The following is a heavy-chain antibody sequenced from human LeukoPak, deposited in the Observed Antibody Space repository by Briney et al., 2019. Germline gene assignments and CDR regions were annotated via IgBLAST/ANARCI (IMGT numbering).Heavy chain of an antibody. D-gene: IGHD1-26*01. Sequence: PGGSLRLSCAASGFPFSSYGMRWVRPAPGEGLGGVAVISYGGSNKYYADSVKGRFTISRDNSKNTLYLQMNSLRAEDTAVYYCAKEGREWELLLYYFDYWGQGTLVTVSS. V-gene: IGHV3-30*18. CDR2: ISYGGSNK. CDR3: AKEGREWELLLYYFDY. J-gene: IGHJ4*02. CDR1: GFPFSSYG.